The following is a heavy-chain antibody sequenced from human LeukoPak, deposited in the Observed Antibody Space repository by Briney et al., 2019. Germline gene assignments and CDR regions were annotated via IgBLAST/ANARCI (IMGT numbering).Heavy chain of an antibody. CDR1: GFTFSSYA. J-gene: IGHJ4*02. CDR2: LKQDGSEK. Sequence: PGGSLRLSCAASGFTFSSYAMTWVRQAPGKGLEWVANLKQDGSEKYYVDSVKGRFTISGDNAKNSLYLQMNSLRAEDTAVYYCATQGGSWGYWGQGTLVTVSS. D-gene: IGHD6-13*01. V-gene: IGHV3-7*01. CDR3: ATQGGSWGY.